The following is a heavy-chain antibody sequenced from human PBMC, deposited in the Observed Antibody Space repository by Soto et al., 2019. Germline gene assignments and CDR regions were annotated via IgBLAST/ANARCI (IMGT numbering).Heavy chain of an antibody. Sequence: EVQLVESGGGLVQPGGSLRLSCAASGFSLRDYWMHWVRQAPGEGLVWLSRITRDGSSTNYADSVKGRITISRDNAKNTLYLQVNSLRGEDTAVYYCARGANGYYYFDYWGQGTLVTVSS. D-gene: IGHD5-18*01. J-gene: IGHJ4*02. CDR2: ITRDGSST. CDR1: GFSLRDYW. CDR3: ARGANGYYYFDY. V-gene: IGHV3-74*01.